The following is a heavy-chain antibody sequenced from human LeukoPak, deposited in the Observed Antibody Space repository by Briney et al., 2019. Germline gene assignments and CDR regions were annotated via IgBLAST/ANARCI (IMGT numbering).Heavy chain of an antibody. V-gene: IGHV1-8*03. J-gene: IGHJ5*02. Sequence: ASVKVSCKASGYTFTSYDINWVRQATGQGLEWMGWMNPNSGNTGYAQKFQGRVTITRNTSISTAYMELSSLRSEDTAVYYCARGNYGSPWSDPWGQGTLVTVSS. D-gene: IGHD3-10*01. CDR2: MNPNSGNT. CDR1: GYTFTSYD. CDR3: ARGNYGSPWSDP.